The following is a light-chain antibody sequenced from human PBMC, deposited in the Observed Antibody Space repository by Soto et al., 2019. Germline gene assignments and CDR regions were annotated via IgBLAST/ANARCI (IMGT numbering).Light chain of an antibody. V-gene: IGKV1-5*03. CDR1: QSISRW. CDR3: QQYGSSPIT. CDR2: KAS. J-gene: IGKJ5*01. Sequence: NQSPSSLSASVGARFNITCRASQSISRWLAWYQQKPGKAPKLLIYKASTLQSGVPSRFSGSGSGTDFTLTIRGLEPEDAALYYCQQYGSSPITFGQGTRLE.